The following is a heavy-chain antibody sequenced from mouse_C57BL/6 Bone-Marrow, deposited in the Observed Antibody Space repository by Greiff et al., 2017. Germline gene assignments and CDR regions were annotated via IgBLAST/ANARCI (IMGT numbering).Heavy chain of an antibody. J-gene: IGHJ1*03. Sequence: QVTLKESGPGILQPSQTLSLSCSFSGFSLSTFGLGVGWIRPPSGKGLEWLAHIWWDDDNYYNPALKSRLTISKDTSKNQVFLKIANVDTADTATYYCARIRAYGDCVFWYFDVWGTGTTVTVSS. D-gene: IGHD2-13*01. CDR3: ARIRAYGDCVFWYFDV. V-gene: IGHV8-8*01. CDR2: IWWDDDN. CDR1: GFSLSTFGLG.